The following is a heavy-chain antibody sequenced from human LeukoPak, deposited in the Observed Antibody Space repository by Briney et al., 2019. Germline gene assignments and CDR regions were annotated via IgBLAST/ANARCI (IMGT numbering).Heavy chain of an antibody. CDR1: GFTFSSYA. V-gene: IGHV3-30*04. CDR2: ISYDGSYR. Sequence: GGSLRLSCAASGFTFSSYAMHWVRQAPGKGLEWVAVISYDGSYRHYADSVKGRFTISRDNSKNTLYLQMNSLRAEDTAVYYCAKDSLRKSIVGATTRGFNDYWGQGTLVTVSS. J-gene: IGHJ4*02. D-gene: IGHD1-26*01. CDR3: AKDSLRKSIVGATTRGFNDY.